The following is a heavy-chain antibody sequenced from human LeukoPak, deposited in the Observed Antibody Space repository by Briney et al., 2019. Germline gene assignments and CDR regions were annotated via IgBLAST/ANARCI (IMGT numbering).Heavy chain of an antibody. J-gene: IGHJ3*02. CDR2: IYTSGST. D-gene: IGHD5-24*01. V-gene: IGHV4-61*02. CDR3: ARLEMATPYDAFDI. Sequence: SETLSLTCTVSGGSISSGSYFWSWIRQPAGKGLEWIGRIYTSGSTNYNPSLKSRVTISVDTSKNQFSLKLSSVTAADTAVYYYARLEMATPYDAFDIWGQGTMVTVSS. CDR1: GGSISSGSYF.